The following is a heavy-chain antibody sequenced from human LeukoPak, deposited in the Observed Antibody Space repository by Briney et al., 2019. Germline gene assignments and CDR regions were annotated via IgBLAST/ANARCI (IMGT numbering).Heavy chain of an antibody. CDR1: GFTFDDYG. CDR2: INWYGGST. J-gene: IGHJ5*02. CDR3: ARTYYYDSSGYFPLS. Sequence: AGGSLRLSCAASGFTFDDYGMSWVRQAPGKGLEWVSGINWYGGSTGYADSVKGRFTISRDNAKNSLYLQMNSLRAEDTALYYCARTYYYDSSGYFPLSWGQGTLVTVSS. D-gene: IGHD3-22*01. V-gene: IGHV3-20*04.